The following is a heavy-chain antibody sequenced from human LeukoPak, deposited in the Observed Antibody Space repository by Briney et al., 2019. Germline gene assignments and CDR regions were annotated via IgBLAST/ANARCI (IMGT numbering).Heavy chain of an antibody. V-gene: IGHV3-30-3*01. CDR1: GFTFSSYA. Sequence: GGSLRLSCAAPGFTFSSYAMHWVRQAPGKGLEWVAVISYDGSNKYYADSVKGRFTISRDNSKNTLYLQMNSLRAEDTAVYYCAREGIAVAGYGPWGQGALVTVSS. CDR2: ISYDGSNK. D-gene: IGHD6-19*01. J-gene: IGHJ5*02. CDR3: AREGIAVAGYGP.